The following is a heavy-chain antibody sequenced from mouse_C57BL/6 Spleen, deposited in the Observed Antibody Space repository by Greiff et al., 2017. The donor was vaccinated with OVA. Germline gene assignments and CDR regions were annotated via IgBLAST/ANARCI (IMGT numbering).Heavy chain of an antibody. J-gene: IGHJ3*01. CDR3: ARLGTTVVAKTY. Sequence: VKLVESGAELARPGASVKLSCKASGYTFTSYGISWVEQRTGQGLEWIGEIYPRSGNTYYNEKFKGKASLTADKSSSTAYMELRSLTSEDSAVYFCARLGTTVVAKTYWGQGTLVTVSA. CDR2: IYPRSGNT. D-gene: IGHD1-1*01. V-gene: IGHV1-81*01. CDR1: GYTFTSYG.